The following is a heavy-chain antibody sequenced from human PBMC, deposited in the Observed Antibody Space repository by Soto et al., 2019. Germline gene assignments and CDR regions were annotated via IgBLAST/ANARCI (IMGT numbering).Heavy chain of an antibody. CDR1: GFTFSSYG. Sequence: VGSLRLSCAASGFTFSSYGMHWVRQAPGKGLEWLSVISYDGSNKYYADSVKGRFTISRDNSKNTVYLQMNSLRTEDTAVYYCARDSRKEYTSSWLDFWGLGTLVTVSS. CDR3: ARDSRKEYTSSWLDF. V-gene: IGHV3-30*03. CDR2: ISYDGSNK. D-gene: IGHD6-6*01. J-gene: IGHJ4*02.